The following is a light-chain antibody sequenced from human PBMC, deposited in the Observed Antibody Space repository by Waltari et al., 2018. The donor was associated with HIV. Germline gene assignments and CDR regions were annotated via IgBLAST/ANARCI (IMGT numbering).Light chain of an antibody. CDR3: CSYAGSSTLV. J-gene: IGLJ1*01. Sequence: QSALTHPASVSGSPGQSTTLPRIGTRTAVGSYNLVSWYQQHPGKAPNLMIYEGSKRPSGVSNRFSGSKSGNTASLTISGLQAEDEADYYCCSYAGSSTLVFGTGTKVTVL. CDR2: EGS. CDR1: RTAVGSYNL. V-gene: IGLV2-23*01.